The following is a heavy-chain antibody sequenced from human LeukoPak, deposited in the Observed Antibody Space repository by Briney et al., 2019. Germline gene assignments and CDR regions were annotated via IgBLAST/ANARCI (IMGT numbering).Heavy chain of an antibody. Sequence: GESLQISCKGSGYIFTTYWITWVRQVPGKGLEWMGRVDPSDSYTNYSPSFQGHVTISADKSITTAYLQWSSLKASDTAIYYCARKCSGGSCHFNYYYGMDVWGQGTTVTVSS. CDR3: ARKCSGGSCHFNYYYGMDV. D-gene: IGHD2-15*01. J-gene: IGHJ6*02. CDR1: GYIFTTYW. CDR2: VDPSDSYT. V-gene: IGHV5-10-1*01.